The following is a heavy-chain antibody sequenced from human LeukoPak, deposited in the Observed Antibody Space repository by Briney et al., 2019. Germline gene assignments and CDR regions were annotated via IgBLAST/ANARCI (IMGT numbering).Heavy chain of an antibody. CDR1: GFTFSSYG. V-gene: IGHV3-30*02. Sequence: GGSLRLACAASGFTFSSYGMHWVRQAPGKGLEWVAFIRYDGGNKYYADSVKGRFTISRDNSKNTLYLQMNSLRTEDTAVYYCAKGGNGYSYGYFDYWGQGTLVTVSS. D-gene: IGHD5-18*01. CDR2: IRYDGGNK. CDR3: AKGGNGYSYGYFDY. J-gene: IGHJ4*02.